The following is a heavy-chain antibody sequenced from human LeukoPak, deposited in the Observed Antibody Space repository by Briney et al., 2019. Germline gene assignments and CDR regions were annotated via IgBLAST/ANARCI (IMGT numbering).Heavy chain of an antibody. CDR3: ARGGIAVAGGLQYFDY. CDR1: GFTFSSYW. V-gene: IGHV3-7*04. D-gene: IGHD6-19*01. J-gene: IGHJ4*02. CDR2: IKQDGSEK. Sequence: GGSLRLSCAASGFTFSSYWMTWVRQAPGKGLVWVANIKQDGSEKYYVDSVKGRFTISRDNAKDSLYLQMNSLRPEDTAVYYCARGGIAVAGGLQYFDYWGQGTLVTVSS.